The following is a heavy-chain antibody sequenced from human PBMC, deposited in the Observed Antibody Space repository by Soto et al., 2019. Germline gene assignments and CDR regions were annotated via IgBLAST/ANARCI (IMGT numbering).Heavy chain of an antibody. V-gene: IGHV3-43*01. Sequence: GSLSLSCAAPGFTFDDYTMHWVRQAPGKVLEWVSLISGHGCSTYYADSVKGRFTSSRDNSKNSLYLQMNSLRTEDTALYYCAKGETYYYDIWGQGTLVTVSS. CDR1: GFTFDDYT. CDR2: ISGHGCST. J-gene: IGHJ4*02. CDR3: AKGETYYYDI. D-gene: IGHD3-22*01.